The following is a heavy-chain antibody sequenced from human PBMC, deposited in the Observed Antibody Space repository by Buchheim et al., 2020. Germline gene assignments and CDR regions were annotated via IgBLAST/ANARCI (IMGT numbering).Heavy chain of an antibody. CDR1: GFTFSSYG. CDR3: ARDYPGVGATHYYYYYDMDV. D-gene: IGHD1-26*01. J-gene: IGHJ6*02. CDR2: IWYDGSNK. V-gene: IGHV3-33*01. Sequence: QVQLVESGGGVVQPGRSLRLSCAASGFTFSSYGMHWVRQAPGKGLEWVAVIWYDGSNKYYADSVKGRFTISRDNSKNTLYLQMNSLRAEDTAVYYCARDYPGVGATHYYYYYDMDVWGQGTT.